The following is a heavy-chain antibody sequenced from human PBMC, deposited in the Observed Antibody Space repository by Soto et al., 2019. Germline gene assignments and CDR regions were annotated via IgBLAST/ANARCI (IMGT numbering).Heavy chain of an antibody. D-gene: IGHD1-1*01. J-gene: IGHJ2*01. CDR2: IKQEGSEK. V-gene: IGHV3-7*01. Sequence: GGSLRLSCAASGFTFSTHWMNWVRQAPGKGLEWVANIKQEGSEKYYVDSVKGRFTISRDNAKNSMYLQMNSLRAEDTAVYYCTSAATGPQSRYFDLWGRGTRVTVSS. CDR3: TSAATGPQSRYFDL. CDR1: GFTFSTHW.